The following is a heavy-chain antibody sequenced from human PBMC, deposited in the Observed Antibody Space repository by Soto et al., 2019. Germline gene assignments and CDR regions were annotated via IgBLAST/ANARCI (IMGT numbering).Heavy chain of an antibody. V-gene: IGHV3-9*01. CDR3: AKASPPDNSTLSGWISRGNRYFDY. D-gene: IGHD6-19*01. CDR2: ISWNSGSI. CDR1: GFTFDDYA. Sequence: GGSLRLSCAASGFTFDDYAMHWVRQAPGKGLEWVSGISWNSGSIGYADSVKGRFTISRDNAKNSLYLQMNSLRAEDTALYYCAKASPPDNSTLSGWISRGNRYFDYWGQGTLVTVSS. J-gene: IGHJ4*02.